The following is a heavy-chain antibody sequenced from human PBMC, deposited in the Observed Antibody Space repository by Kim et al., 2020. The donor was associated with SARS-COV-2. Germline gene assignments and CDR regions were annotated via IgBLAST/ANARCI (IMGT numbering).Heavy chain of an antibody. J-gene: IGHJ4*02. CDR2: IYNSGST. CDR3: ARRYCSGGSCYGPSNFDY. D-gene: IGHD2-15*01. CDR1: GGSISSYY. Sequence: ETLSLTCTVSGGSISSYYWSWIRQPPGKGLEWIGYIYNSGSTNYNPSLKSRVTISVDTSKNQFSLKLSSVTAADTAVYYCARRYCSGGSCYGPSNFDYWGQGSRVTVSS. V-gene: IGHV4-59*08.